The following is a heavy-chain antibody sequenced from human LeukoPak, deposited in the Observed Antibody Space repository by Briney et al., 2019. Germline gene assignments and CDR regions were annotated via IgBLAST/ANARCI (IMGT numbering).Heavy chain of an antibody. CDR2: ITDNGLAR. CDR1: GFTFRSYA. V-gene: IGHV3-23*01. D-gene: IGHD5-24*01. J-gene: IGHJ4*02. CDR3: ARDGWGWAQYDY. Sequence: GGSLSLSCTGSGFTFRSYAMGWIRQAPVKGLEWVAGITDNGLARNYADSVQGRFTIHRDDSRSTVDLQMNSLRVEDTALYYCARDGWGWAQYDYWGQGTLVTVSS.